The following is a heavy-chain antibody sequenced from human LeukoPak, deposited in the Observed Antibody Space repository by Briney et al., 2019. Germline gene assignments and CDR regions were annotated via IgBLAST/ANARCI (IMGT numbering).Heavy chain of an antibody. CDR3: ARGGPAGWFYYFDY. J-gene: IGHJ4*02. D-gene: IGHD2-15*01. V-gene: IGHV4-59*12. CDR2: IYSSGST. Sequence: PSETLSLTCNVSGGSIRGYYWSWIRQPPGKGLEWIGYIYSSGSTNYNPSLKSRVTISVDTSKNQFSLKLSSVTAADTAVYYCARGGPAGWFYYFDYWGQGTLVTVSS. CDR1: GGSIRGYY.